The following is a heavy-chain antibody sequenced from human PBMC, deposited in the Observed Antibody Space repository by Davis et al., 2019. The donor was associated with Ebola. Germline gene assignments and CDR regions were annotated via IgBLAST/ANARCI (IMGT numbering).Heavy chain of an antibody. CDR2: ISHSGNT. J-gene: IGHJ3*02. D-gene: IGHD3-22*01. CDR1: GGSIRSVGYS. V-gene: IGHV4-30-2*01. Sequence: MPSETLSLTCAVSGGSIRSVGYSWSWIRQPPGKGLEWIGYISHSGNTYYNPSLKSRVTISVDRSKNQFSLKLTSVTAADTAVYYCARSDLRFDYDSGGYFADVLDIWGQGTMVTVSS. CDR3: ARSDLRFDYDSGGYFADVLDI.